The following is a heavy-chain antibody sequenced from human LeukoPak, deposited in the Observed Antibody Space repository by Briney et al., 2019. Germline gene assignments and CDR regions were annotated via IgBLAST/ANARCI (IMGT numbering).Heavy chain of an antibody. Sequence: SQTLSLTCTVSGGSISSGGYYWSWIRQHPGKGLEWIGYIYYRGSAYYNPSLKSRVTISVDTSKNQFSLKLSSVTAADTAVYYCASNRVYYYDSSGYLHWGQGTLVTVSS. CDR3: ASNRVYYYDSSGYLH. CDR1: GGSISSGGYY. D-gene: IGHD3-22*01. CDR2: IYYRGSA. J-gene: IGHJ4*02. V-gene: IGHV4-31*03.